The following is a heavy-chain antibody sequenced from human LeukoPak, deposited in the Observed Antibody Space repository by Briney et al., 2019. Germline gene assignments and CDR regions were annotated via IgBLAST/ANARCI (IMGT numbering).Heavy chain of an antibody. CDR2: MNPKTGNT. J-gene: IGHJ4*02. CDR3: STNIASGRDY. Sequence: GASVKVSCKASGNSLISYDINWLRQATGQGLEWMAWMNPKTGNTGYAQRFQGRLTLTRNTSIGTAYMELSSLRSADTAVYFCSTNIASGRDYWGQGTLITVSS. CDR1: GNSLISYD. D-gene: IGHD5-12*01. V-gene: IGHV1-8*01.